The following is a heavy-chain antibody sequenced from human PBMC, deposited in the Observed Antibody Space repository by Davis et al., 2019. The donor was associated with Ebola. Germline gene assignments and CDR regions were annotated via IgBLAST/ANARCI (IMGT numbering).Heavy chain of an antibody. J-gene: IGHJ4*02. CDR1: GYSFTTYC. V-gene: IGHV5-51*01. Sequence: WESLKISCRGSGYSFTTYCIGWVRQMPGKGLEWMGIIYPGDSDTSYSPSFQGQVTISADKSISTAYLQWSSLKASDTAMYYCARTAFWSGYPYYFDYWGQGTLVTVSS. D-gene: IGHD3-3*01. CDR3: ARTAFWSGYPYYFDY. CDR2: IYPGDSDT.